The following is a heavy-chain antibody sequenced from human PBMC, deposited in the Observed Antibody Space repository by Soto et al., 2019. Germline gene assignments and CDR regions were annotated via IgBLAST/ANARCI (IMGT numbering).Heavy chain of an antibody. J-gene: IGHJ4*02. D-gene: IGHD2-2*02. V-gene: IGHV1-2*02. CDR1: GYTFTGYY. CDR2: INPNSGGT. CDR3: ASSIQARHPCDY. Sequence: ASVKVSCKASGYTFTGYYMHWVRQAPGQGLEWMGWINPNSGGTNYAQKFQGRVTMTRXTXXSXXXMXLXRLRSDGTAVYYCASSIQARHPCDYLCQGTLLAVSS.